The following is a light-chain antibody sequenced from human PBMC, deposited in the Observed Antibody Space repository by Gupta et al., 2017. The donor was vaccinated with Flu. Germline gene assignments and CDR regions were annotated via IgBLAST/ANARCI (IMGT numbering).Light chain of an antibody. CDR3: TSHTSANTLV. CDR2: EVT. Sequence: SITISCTGTSSDVGDSKYVSWYQQHTGKAPKLMIYEVTNRPSGVSSRFSGSKSGNTASLTISGLQAEDEADYYCTSHTSANTLVFGGGTRMTVL. CDR1: SSDVGDSKY. V-gene: IGLV2-14*01. J-gene: IGLJ2*01.